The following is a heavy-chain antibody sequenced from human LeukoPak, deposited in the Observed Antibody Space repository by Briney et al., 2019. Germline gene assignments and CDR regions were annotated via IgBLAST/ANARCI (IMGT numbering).Heavy chain of an antibody. Sequence: SVKVSCKASGGTFRSYAISWVRQAPGQGLEWMGGIIPIFGTANYAQKFQGRVTITADESTSTAYMELSSLRSEDTAVYYCARDQGYRYGYGDFDCWGQGTLVTVSS. D-gene: IGHD5-18*01. CDR3: ARDQGYRYGYGDFDC. V-gene: IGHV1-69*13. CDR1: GGTFRSYA. CDR2: IIPIFGTA. J-gene: IGHJ4*02.